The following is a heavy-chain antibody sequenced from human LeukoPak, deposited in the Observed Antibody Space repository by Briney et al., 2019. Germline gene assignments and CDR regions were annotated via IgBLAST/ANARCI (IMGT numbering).Heavy chain of an antibody. CDR1: GGSFSGHY. CDR3: ARGRTGAAALDF. V-gene: IGHV4-34*01. J-gene: IGHJ4*02. CDR2: STHSGST. Sequence: SETLSLTCAVYGGSFSGHYWTWIRQSPGKGLEWIGESTHSGSTNYNPSLKSRVTISVDTSKNQYSLKLTSVSAADTAVYHCARGRTGAAALDFWGPGMLVTVSS. D-gene: IGHD2-2*01.